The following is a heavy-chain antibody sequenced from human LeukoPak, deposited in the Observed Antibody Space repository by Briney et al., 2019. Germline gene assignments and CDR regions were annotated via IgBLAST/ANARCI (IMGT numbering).Heavy chain of an antibody. CDR1: GVSISSYY. J-gene: IGHJ4*02. CDR3: ARVTGYVMEDYFDY. V-gene: IGHV4-4*07. D-gene: IGHD6-13*01. Sequence: PSETLSLTCTVSGVSISSYYWSWIRQPAGKGLEWIGRIHSSGSTNYNPSLKSRVTMSVDTSKNQFSLRLSSVTAADTAVYYCARVTGYVMEDYFDYWGQGALVTVSS. CDR2: IHSSGST.